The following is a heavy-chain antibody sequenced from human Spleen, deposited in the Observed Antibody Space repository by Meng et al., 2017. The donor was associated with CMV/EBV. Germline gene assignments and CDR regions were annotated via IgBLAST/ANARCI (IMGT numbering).Heavy chain of an antibody. Sequence: GESLKISCATSGFAFSKHGMHWVRQAPGKGLEWVAFIRYDGSDKYYADSVKGRFTISRDNSKNTLYLQMNSLRAEDTAVYYCARAGQRGSSDYFDYWGQGTLVTVSS. CDR3: ARAGQRGSSDYFDY. CDR2: IRYDGSDK. CDR1: GFAFSKHG. V-gene: IGHV3-30*02. D-gene: IGHD2-2*01. J-gene: IGHJ4*02.